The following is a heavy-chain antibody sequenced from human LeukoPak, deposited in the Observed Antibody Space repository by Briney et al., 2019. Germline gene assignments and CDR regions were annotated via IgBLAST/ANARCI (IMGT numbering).Heavy chain of an antibody. Sequence: GGSLRLSCAASGFTFSSYAMSWVRQAPGKGLEWVSAISGSGGSTYYADSVKGRFTISRDNSKNTMSLQMNSLRAEDMAVYYCARGPKAYYFDSSGYVFDYWGQGTLVTVSS. CDR1: GFTFSSYA. D-gene: IGHD3-22*01. CDR2: ISGSGGST. CDR3: ARGPKAYYFDSSGYVFDY. V-gene: IGHV3-23*01. J-gene: IGHJ4*02.